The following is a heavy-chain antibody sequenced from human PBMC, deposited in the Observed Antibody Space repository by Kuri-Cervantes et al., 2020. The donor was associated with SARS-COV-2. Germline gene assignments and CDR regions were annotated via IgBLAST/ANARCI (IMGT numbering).Heavy chain of an antibody. J-gene: IGHJ3*02. V-gene: IGHV3-73*01. CDR2: VRGKANNYAT. CDR1: GFLFSASA. D-gene: IGHD1-26*01. CDR3: TTDLKWELLSRLDAFDI. Sequence: GSLRLSCEVSGFLFSASAIHWVRQASGKGLEWVGRVRGKANNYATAYAASVKGRFTISRDDSKNMAYLQMNSLKTEDTAVYYCTTDLKWELLSRLDAFDIWGQGTMVTVSS.